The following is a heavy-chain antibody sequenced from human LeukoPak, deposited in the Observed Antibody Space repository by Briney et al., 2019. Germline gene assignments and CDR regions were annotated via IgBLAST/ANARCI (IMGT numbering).Heavy chain of an antibody. Sequence: ASVKVSCKASGYTFTGYYMHWVRQAPGQGLEWMGWINPNSGGTNYAQKFQGRVTMTRDTSISTAYMELSRLRSDDTAVYDCASGSGCTPDPDRYYYMDVWGKGTTVTISS. CDR2: INPNSGGT. CDR1: GYTFTGYY. CDR3: ASGSGCTPDPDRYYYMDV. J-gene: IGHJ6*03. V-gene: IGHV1-2*02. D-gene: IGHD6-19*01.